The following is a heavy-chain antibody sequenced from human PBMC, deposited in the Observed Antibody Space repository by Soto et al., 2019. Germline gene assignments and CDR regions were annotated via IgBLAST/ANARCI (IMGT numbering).Heavy chain of an antibody. Sequence: GGSQRLSCATSDFTFRNYWMNWVRQAPGKGLEWVANIKPDGSATNYVDSVKGRFTISRDNVRNSVSLQMNSLRVEDTAVYFCFGGNGGPQWGQGTLVTVSS. D-gene: IGHD3-16*01. CDR2: IKPDGSAT. J-gene: IGHJ4*02. CDR3: FGGNGGPQ. V-gene: IGHV3-7*03. CDR1: DFTFRNYW.